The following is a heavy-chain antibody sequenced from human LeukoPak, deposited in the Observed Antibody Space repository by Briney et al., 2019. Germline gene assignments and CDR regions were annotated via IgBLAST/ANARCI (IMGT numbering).Heavy chain of an antibody. J-gene: IGHJ3*02. CDR2: FNPSGDST. CDR3: ARAHKGGKTGYQYGAFDI. CDR1: GYTFTSYY. V-gene: IGHV1-46*01. Sequence: ASVKVSCKASGYTFTSYYIHRARQAPGQGLEWMGVFNPSGDSTTYAQKFQGRVTMTRGMSTNTFYMELSSLRSEDTAVYYCARAHKGGKTGYQYGAFDIWGQGTMVTVSS. D-gene: IGHD3-9*01.